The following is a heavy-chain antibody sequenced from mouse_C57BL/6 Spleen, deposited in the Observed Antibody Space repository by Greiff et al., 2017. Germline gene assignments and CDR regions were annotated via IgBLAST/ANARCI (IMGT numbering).Heavy chain of an antibody. D-gene: IGHD2-3*01. J-gene: IGHJ4*01. CDR1: GYSITSGYY. CDR2: ISYDGSN. CDR3: ARDPDGSYYAMDY. Sequence: EVQVVESGPGLVKPSQSLSLTCSVTGYSITSGYYWNWIRQFPGNKLEWMGYISYDGSNNYNPSLKNRISITRDTSKNQFFLKLNSVTTEDTATYYCARDPDGSYYAMDYWGQGTSVTVSS. V-gene: IGHV3-6*01.